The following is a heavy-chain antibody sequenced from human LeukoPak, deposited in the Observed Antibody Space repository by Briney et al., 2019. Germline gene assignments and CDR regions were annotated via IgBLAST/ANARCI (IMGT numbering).Heavy chain of an antibody. CDR2: ISYDGSNK. Sequence: GRSLRLSCAASGFTFSSYAMHWVRQAPGKGLEWVAVISYDGSNKYYADSVKGRFTISRDNSKNTLYLQMNSLRAEDTAVYYCARESGYSSSWLNWFDPWGQGTLVTVSS. CDR1: GFTFSSYA. V-gene: IGHV3-30-3*01. CDR3: ARESGYSSSWLNWFDP. D-gene: IGHD6-13*01. J-gene: IGHJ5*02.